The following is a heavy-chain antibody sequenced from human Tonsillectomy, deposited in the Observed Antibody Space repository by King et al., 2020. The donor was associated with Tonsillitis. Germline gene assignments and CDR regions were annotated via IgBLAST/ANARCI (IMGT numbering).Heavy chain of an antibody. Sequence: VQLVESGGGLVQPGGSLRLSCAASGFTFSSYAMSWVRQAPGKGLEWVSTITGSGGSTYYADSVKGRLTISRDNSKSTLYLQLNSLRAEDTAVYSCASQSGSLDYWGQGTLVTVSS. J-gene: IGHJ4*02. CDR2: ITGSGGST. D-gene: IGHD5-12*01. V-gene: IGHV3-23*04. CDR1: GFTFSSYA. CDR3: ASQSGSLDY.